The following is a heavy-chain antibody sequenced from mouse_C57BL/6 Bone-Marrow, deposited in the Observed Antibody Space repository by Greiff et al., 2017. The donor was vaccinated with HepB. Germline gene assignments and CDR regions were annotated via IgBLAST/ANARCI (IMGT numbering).Heavy chain of an antibody. CDR1: GYTFTSYW. CDR2: IDPSDSYT. V-gene: IGHV1-50*01. Sequence: QVQLQQPGAELVKPGASVKLSCKASGYTFTSYWMQWVKQRPGQGLEWIGEIDPSDSYTNYNQKFKGKATLTVDTSSSTAYMQLSSLTSEDSAVYYCTTLYYSNPYYFDYWGQGTTLTVSS. D-gene: IGHD2-5*01. CDR3: TTLYYSNPYYFDY. J-gene: IGHJ2*01.